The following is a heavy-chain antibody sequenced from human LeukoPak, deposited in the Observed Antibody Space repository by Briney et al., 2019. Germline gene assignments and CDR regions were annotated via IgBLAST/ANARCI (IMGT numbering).Heavy chain of an antibody. Sequence: SETLSLTCAVSGASISSSDWWTWVRHPPGKWLEWIGEIHQSGATNNNPSPKSRVSMSLDKARNQISLRLNSVTAADTALYYCARVDGILGHWYFDLWGRGTLVTVSS. CDR3: ARVDGILGHWYFDL. CDR2: IHQSGAT. D-gene: IGHD3-16*01. V-gene: IGHV4-4*02. CDR1: GASISSSDW. J-gene: IGHJ2*01.